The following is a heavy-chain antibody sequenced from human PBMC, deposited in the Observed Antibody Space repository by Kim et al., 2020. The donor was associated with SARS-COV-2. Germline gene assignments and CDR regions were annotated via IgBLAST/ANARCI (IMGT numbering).Heavy chain of an antibody. Sequence: SETLSLTCTVSGGSVSSGSYYWSWIRQPPGKGLEWIGYIYYSGSTNYNPSLKSRVTISVDTSKNQFSLKLSSVTAADTAVYYCARDLYTGTEGTDAFDIWGQGTMVTVSS. CDR1: GGSVSSGSYY. CDR3: ARDLYTGTEGTDAFDI. V-gene: IGHV4-61*01. D-gene: IGHD1-1*01. J-gene: IGHJ3*02. CDR2: IYYSGST.